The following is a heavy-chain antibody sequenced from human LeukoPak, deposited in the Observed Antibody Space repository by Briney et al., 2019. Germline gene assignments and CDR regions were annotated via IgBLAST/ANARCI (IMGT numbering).Heavy chain of an antibody. Sequence: GGSLRLSCAASGFTFSSYSMNWVRQAPGKGLEWVSYISSSSKTIYYADSVKGRFTISRDNAKNSPYLQMNSLRDEDSAVYYCARDQGIFDYWGQGTLVTVSS. CDR2: ISSSSKTI. J-gene: IGHJ4*02. V-gene: IGHV3-48*02. CDR3: ARDQGIFDY. CDR1: GFTFSSYS.